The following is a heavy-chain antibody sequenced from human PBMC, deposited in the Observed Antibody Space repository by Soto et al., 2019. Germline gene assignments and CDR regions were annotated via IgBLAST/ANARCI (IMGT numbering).Heavy chain of an antibody. J-gene: IGHJ6*02. CDR3: AADSSGYFYYYGMDV. D-gene: IGHD3-22*01. Sequence: SVKVSCKPSESTFSSYTISWVRQAPGQGLEWMGRIIPILGIANYAQKFQGRVTITADKSTSTAYMVLSSLRSEDTAVYYCAADSSGYFYYYGMDVWGQGTRVTVS. CDR1: ESTFSSYT. V-gene: IGHV1-69*02. CDR2: IIPILGIA.